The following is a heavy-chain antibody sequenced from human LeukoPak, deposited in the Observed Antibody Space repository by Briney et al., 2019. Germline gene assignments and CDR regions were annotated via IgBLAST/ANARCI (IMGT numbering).Heavy chain of an antibody. CDR3: ATQDRGYLDY. J-gene: IGHJ4*02. CDR2: IYPGDSDT. Sequence: KVSCKASGGTFSSYAISWVRQMPGKGLEWMGIIYPGDSDTRYSPSFQGQVTISADKSISTAYLQWSSLKASDTAMYYCATQDRGYLDYWGQGTLVTVSS. CDR1: GGTFSSYA. V-gene: IGHV5-51*01. D-gene: IGHD5-12*01.